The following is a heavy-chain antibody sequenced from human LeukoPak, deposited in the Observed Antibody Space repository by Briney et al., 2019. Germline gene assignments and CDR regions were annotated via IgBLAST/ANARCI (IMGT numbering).Heavy chain of an antibody. CDR3: AKDGMVENDYSNYGWFDP. V-gene: IGHV3-7*01. D-gene: IGHD4-11*01. Sequence: QSGGSLRLSCAASGFTFSSYWMSWVRQAPGKGLEWVANIKQDGSEKYYVDSVKGRFTISRDNAKNSLYLQMNSLRAEDTAVYYCAKDGMVENDYSNYGWFDPWGQGTLVTVSS. CDR1: GFTFSSYW. CDR2: IKQDGSEK. J-gene: IGHJ5*02.